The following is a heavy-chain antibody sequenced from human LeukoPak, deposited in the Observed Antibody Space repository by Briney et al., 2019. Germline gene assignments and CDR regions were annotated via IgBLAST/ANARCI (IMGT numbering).Heavy chain of an antibody. CDR1: GDSIGSYY. D-gene: IGHD2-8*01. CDR2: ILISGST. Sequence: PSETLSLTCTVSGDSIGSYYWTWIRQPPGKGLEWIGNILISGSTNYTPSLKSRITISVDPSKNQFSLKLNSVTAADTAVYYCARRDRLRGYCSNGEYYRYALDIWGQGTMVTVSS. V-gene: IGHV4-4*09. J-gene: IGHJ3*02. CDR3: ARRDRLRGYCSNGEYYRYALDI.